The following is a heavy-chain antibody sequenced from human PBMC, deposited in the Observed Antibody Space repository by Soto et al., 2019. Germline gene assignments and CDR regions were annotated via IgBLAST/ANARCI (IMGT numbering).Heavy chain of an antibody. V-gene: IGHV3-23*01. D-gene: IGHD3-22*01. Sequence: VGSLRLSCAASGFTFSSYAMSWVRQAPGKGLEWVSAISGSGGSTCYADSVKGRFTISRDNSKNTLYLQMNSLRAEDTAVYYCAKDLNYDSSGYYYPDDAFDIWGQGTMVTVSS. J-gene: IGHJ3*02. CDR3: AKDLNYDSSGYYYPDDAFDI. CDR2: ISGSGGST. CDR1: GFTFSSYA.